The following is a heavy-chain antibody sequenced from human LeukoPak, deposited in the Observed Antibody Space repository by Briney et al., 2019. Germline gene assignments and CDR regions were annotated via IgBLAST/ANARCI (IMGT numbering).Heavy chain of an antibody. CDR2: IKPTSGST. V-gene: IGHV1-46*02. CDR3: ARADYHDTGDYSYVEYFQH. CDR1: GCILNSHF. J-gene: IGHJ1*01. Sequence: ASVKVSCKTSGCILNSHFLHWVRQAPGQGLEWIGGIKPTSGSTRYAQKFQGRLTMTGDTSTSTVNMDLTSLTYEDTAVYYCARADYHDTGDYSYVEYFQHWGQGTLVTVSS. D-gene: IGHD3-22*01.